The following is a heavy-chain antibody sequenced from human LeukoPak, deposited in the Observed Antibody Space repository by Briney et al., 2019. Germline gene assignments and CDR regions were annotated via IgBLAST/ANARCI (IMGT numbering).Heavy chain of an antibody. J-gene: IGHJ4*02. CDR2: IYHTGST. V-gene: IGHV4-59*02. Sequence: SETLSLTCTISGGSVSDYYWSWIRQSPGKGLEWIGYIYHTGSTSYSPSLKSRVTISADTSQNQFSLKLSSVTAADTAVYYCASRKLGNDYWGQGTLATVSS. CDR3: ASRKLGNDY. D-gene: IGHD7-27*01. CDR1: GGSVSDYY.